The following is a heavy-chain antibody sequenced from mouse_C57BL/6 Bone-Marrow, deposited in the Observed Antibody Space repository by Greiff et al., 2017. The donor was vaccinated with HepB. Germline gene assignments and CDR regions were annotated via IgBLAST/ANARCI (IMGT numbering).Heavy chain of an antibody. Sequence: QVQLKQPGAELVKPGASVKMSCKASGYTFTSYWITWVKQRPGQGLEWIGDIYPGSGSTNYNEKFKSNATLTVDTSSSTAYMQLSSLTSEDSAVYYCASGGDYYGSPAWFAYWGQGTLVTVSA. CDR3: ASGGDYYGSPAWFAY. CDR2: IYPGSGST. CDR1: GYTFTSYW. D-gene: IGHD1-1*01. V-gene: IGHV1-55*01. J-gene: IGHJ3*01.